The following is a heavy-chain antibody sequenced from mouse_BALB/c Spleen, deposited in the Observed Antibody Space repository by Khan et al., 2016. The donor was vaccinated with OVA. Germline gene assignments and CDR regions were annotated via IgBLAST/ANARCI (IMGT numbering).Heavy chain of an antibody. CDR2: IIYTGST. D-gene: IGHD2-14*01. CDR3: ARSTYRFAFVY. J-gene: IGHJ3*01. CDR1: GDSITSGY. Sequence: EVQLQESGPSLVKPSQTLSLTCSVTGDSITSGYWNWIRKFPGNKLEYIGHIIYTGSTYYYPSLKSRISITRHTSENRYYLQLNSVTDEDTATYYCARSTYRFAFVYWGQGTLVTVSA. V-gene: IGHV3-8*02.